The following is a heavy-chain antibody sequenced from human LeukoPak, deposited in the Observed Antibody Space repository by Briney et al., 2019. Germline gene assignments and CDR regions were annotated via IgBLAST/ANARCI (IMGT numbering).Heavy chain of an antibody. Sequence: PSGTLSLTCAVSGVSISINNWWTWVRQPPGKGLEWIGEIYHSGSTNYNPSLKSRVTISVDKSKNQFSLNLSSVTAADTAVYYCARLGAAAGNKGNCFDPWGQGTLVTVSS. J-gene: IGHJ5*02. CDR1: GVSISINNW. CDR3: ARLGAAAGNKGNCFDP. CDR2: IYHSGST. V-gene: IGHV4-4*02. D-gene: IGHD6-13*01.